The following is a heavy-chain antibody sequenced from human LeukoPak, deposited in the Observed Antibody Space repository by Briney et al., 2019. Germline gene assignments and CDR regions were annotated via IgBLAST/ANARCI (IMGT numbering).Heavy chain of an antibody. D-gene: IGHD2-2*01. J-gene: IGHJ4*02. CDR1: GFTFSTYW. CDR3: ARVRCSSNSCFPDY. Sequence: GGSLRLSCAASGFTFSTYWMSWVRQAPGKGLEWVANIKQDGSDKYYGDSVKGRFTISRDNAKNSLFLQMNSLRAEDTAVYYCARVRCSSNSCFPDYWGQGTLVTVSS. CDR2: IKQDGSDK. V-gene: IGHV3-7*01.